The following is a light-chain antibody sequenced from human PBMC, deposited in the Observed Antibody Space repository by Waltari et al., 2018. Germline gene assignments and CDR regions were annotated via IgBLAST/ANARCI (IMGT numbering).Light chain of an antibody. V-gene: IGLV4-69*01. CDR3: QTGGHGTWV. Sequence: QLVLTQSPSASASLGASVKLTCTLSSGPSHNVIPRHQQQPEKGLRYLMKVNSDGSHTKGDDIPDRFSGSSSGAERYLTISSLQSEDEADYYCQTGGHGTWVFGGGTKLTVL. J-gene: IGLJ3*02. CDR1: SGPSHNV. CDR2: VNSDGSH.